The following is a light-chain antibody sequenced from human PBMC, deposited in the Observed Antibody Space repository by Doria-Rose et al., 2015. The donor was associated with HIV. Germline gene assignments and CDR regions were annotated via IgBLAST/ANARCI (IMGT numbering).Light chain of an antibody. CDR3: QQYYDTPS. Sequence: DIRVTQSPESLGMSLGERATLNCKYNQSLLYTSKNYLAWYQQKPGQPPKLLIYWASTRQSGVTARFSGSGSGTDFTLTISSLEAEDVAVYYCQQYYDTPSFGPGTTVDIK. J-gene: IGKJ3*01. CDR1: QSLLYTSKNY. CDR2: WAS. V-gene: IGKV4-1*01.